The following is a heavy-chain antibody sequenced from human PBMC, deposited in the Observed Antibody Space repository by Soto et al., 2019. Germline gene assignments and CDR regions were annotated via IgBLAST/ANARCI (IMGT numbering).Heavy chain of an antibody. CDR3: TRGVSSSWNNWFDP. V-gene: IGHV6-1*01. Sequence: PSQTLSLTCAISGDSVSSNRAAWNWIRQSPSRGLEWLGRTYYRSKWYNDYAVSVKSRITINPDTSKNQFSLQLNSVTPEDTAVYYCTRGVSSSWNNWFDPWGQGTLVTVSS. CDR1: GDSVSSNRAA. D-gene: IGHD6-13*01. J-gene: IGHJ5*02. CDR2: TYYRSKWYN.